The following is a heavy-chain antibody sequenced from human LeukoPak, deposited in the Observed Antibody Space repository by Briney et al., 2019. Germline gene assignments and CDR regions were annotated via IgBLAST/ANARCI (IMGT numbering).Heavy chain of an antibody. CDR1: GGSISSSSDY. D-gene: IGHD1-26*01. V-gene: IGHV4-39*01. CDR3: ARPKWELLLGPIDY. CDR2: IYYSGST. J-gene: IGHJ4*02. Sequence: PSETLSLTCTVSGGSISSSSDYWGWIRQPPGKGLEWIGSIYYSGSTYYNPSLKSRVTISVDTSKNQFSLKLSSVTAADTAVYYCARPKWELLLGPIDYWGQGTLVTVSS.